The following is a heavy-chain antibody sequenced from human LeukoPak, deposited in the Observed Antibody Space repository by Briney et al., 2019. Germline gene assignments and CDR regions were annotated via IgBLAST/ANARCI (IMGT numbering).Heavy chain of an antibody. Sequence: GGSMRLSCAASGFTFSSYAMSWVRQAPGKGLEWVSAISGSGGSTYYADSVKGRFTISRDNSKNTLYLQMNSLRAEDTAVYYCAKSPRYSSSSGFDYWGQGTLVTVSS. CDR1: GFTFSSYA. D-gene: IGHD6-6*01. CDR3: AKSPRYSSSSGFDY. J-gene: IGHJ4*02. V-gene: IGHV3-23*01. CDR2: ISGSGGST.